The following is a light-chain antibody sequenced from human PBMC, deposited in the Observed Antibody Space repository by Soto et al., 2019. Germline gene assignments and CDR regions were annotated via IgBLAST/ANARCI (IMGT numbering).Light chain of an antibody. V-gene: IGKV1-39*01. J-gene: IGKJ2*01. CDR2: AAS. CDR3: QQSYSTPMYT. Sequence: DIQITQSPSSLSASVGDRVTITCRASQSISSYLNWYQQKPGKAPKLLIYAASSLQSGVPSRFSGSGSGTDFTLTISSLQPEHFATYYCQQSYSTPMYTFGQGTKLEIK. CDR1: QSISSY.